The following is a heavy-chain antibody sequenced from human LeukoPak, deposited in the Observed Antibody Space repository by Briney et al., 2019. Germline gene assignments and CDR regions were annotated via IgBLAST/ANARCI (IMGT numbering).Heavy chain of an antibody. V-gene: IGHV5-51*01. Sequence: GESLKISCKGSGYSFTSYWIGWVRQMPGKGLEWMGIIYPGDSDTRYSPSFQGQVTISADKSISTAYLQWSSLKASDTAMYYCARHVGIAAAGYYYYYYMDVWGKGTTVTVSS. CDR1: GYSFTSYW. CDR2: IYPGDSDT. CDR3: ARHVGIAAAGYYYYYYMDV. J-gene: IGHJ6*03. D-gene: IGHD6-13*01.